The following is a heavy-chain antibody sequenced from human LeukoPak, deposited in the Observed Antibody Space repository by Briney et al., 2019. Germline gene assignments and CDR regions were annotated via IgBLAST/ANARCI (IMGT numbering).Heavy chain of an antibody. CDR3: VKGKGIAVTSLDY. Sequence: GGSLRLSCSASGFIFSNYAMHWVRQAPGKGLEYVSAISSNGGSTYYADSVKGRFTISRDNSKNTLYPQMSSLRAEDTAVYYCVKGKGIAVTSLDYWGQGTLVTVSS. V-gene: IGHV3-64D*06. D-gene: IGHD6-19*01. CDR1: GFIFSNYA. J-gene: IGHJ4*02. CDR2: ISSNGGST.